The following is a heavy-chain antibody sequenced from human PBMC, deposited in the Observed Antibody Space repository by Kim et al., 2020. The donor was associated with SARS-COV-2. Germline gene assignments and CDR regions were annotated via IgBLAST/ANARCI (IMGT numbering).Heavy chain of an antibody. CDR3: AKSSRRRLQFPPDS. CDR1: DGSFSGYS. D-gene: IGHD5-12*01. Sequence: SETLSLTCAVSDGSFSGYSWSWIRQPPGKGLEWIGEISHGGVTNYNPSLESRLTLSLDTSKSQFSLQLSSVNAADTAVYYCAKSSRRRLQFPPDSWGLGTLVTVSS. CDR2: ISHGGVT. J-gene: IGHJ5*01. V-gene: IGHV4-34*01.